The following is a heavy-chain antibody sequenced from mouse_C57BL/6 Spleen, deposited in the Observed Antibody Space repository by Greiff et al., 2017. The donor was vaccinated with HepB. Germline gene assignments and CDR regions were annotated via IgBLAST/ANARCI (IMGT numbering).Heavy chain of an antibody. CDR2: ISDGGSYT. Sequence: EVKVVESGGGLVKPGGSLKLSCAASGFTFSSYAMSWVRQTPEKRLEWVATISDGGSYTYYPDNVKGRFTISRDNAKNNLYLQMSHLKSEDTAMYYCARDSGTDFDYWGQGTTLTVSS. V-gene: IGHV5-4*01. J-gene: IGHJ2*01. CDR1: GFTFSSYA. D-gene: IGHD4-1*01. CDR3: ARDSGTDFDY.